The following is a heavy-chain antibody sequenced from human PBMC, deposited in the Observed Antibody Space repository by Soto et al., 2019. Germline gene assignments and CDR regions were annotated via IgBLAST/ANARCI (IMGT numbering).Heavy chain of an antibody. CDR3: ARGARVLLWFGERSLGRNGWFDP. CDR2: INHSGST. D-gene: IGHD3-10*01. CDR1: GGSFSGYY. Sequence: SETLSLTCAVYGGSFSGYYWSWIRQPPGKGLEWIGEINHSGSTNYNPSLKSRVTISVDTSKNQFSLKLSSVTAADTAVYYCARGARVLLWFGERSLGRNGWFDPWGQGTLVTVSS. J-gene: IGHJ5*02. V-gene: IGHV4-34*01.